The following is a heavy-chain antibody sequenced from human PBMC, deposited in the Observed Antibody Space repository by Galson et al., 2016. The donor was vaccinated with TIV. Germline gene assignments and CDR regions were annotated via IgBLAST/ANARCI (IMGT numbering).Heavy chain of an antibody. Sequence: VKVSCKASGYTSNTYDINWVRQATGQGLEWMGWMDANSGNRGYAPKFQGRLTLTRDTSRGTAYMELSSLRSEDTAVYYCASAGPSDSGDYGKFWGQGTLVTVSS. V-gene: IGHV1-8*02. CDR1: GYTSNTYD. CDR3: ASAGPSDSGDYGKF. CDR2: MDANSGNR. D-gene: IGHD4-17*01. J-gene: IGHJ4*02.